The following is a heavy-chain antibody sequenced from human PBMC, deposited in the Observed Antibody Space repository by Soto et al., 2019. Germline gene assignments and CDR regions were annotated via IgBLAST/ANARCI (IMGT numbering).Heavy chain of an antibody. CDR1: GFTFSSYG. CDR3: ARRVDNTAWHSFDC. CDR2: MSSDGRNK. J-gene: IGHJ4*02. V-gene: IGHV3-30*03. Sequence: QVQLVESGGGVVQPGTSLRLSCAASGFTFSSYGMHWVRQAPGKGLEWVAVMSSDGRNKYYADSVKGRFTISRDNSRNTLFLQRNSLRAEDTAVYYCARRVDNTAWHSFDCWGQGTLVTVSS. D-gene: IGHD5-12*01.